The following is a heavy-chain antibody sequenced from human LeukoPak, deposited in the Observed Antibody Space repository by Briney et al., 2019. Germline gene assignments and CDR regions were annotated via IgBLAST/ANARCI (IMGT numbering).Heavy chain of an antibody. CDR1: GFTVSTNY. J-gene: IGHJ6*02. D-gene: IGHD4-17*01. V-gene: IGHV3-66*01. CDR3: ARDQVTTYYYYGMDV. CDR2: IYSGGST. Sequence: GGSLRLSCAASGFTVSTNYMSWVRQAPGKGLEWVSVIYSGGSTYYADSVEGRFTISRDNSKNTLYLQMNSLRVEGTAVYYCARDQVTTYYYYGMDVWGQGTTVTVSS.